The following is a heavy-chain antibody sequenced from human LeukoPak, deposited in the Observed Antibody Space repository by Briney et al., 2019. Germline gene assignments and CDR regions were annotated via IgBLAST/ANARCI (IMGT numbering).Heavy chain of an antibody. CDR1: GFSLSTNGGG. D-gene: IGHD3-16*01. Sequence: SGPTLVHLTRSLTLICPFSGFSLSTNGGGVGWMRQPPEKALEWHALIYWNDNKRYSLSLKNRLTITKDTSKTQVDLTMTNMDPVDTATYYCAHAGLTSSFDYWGQGSLVTVSS. CDR2: IYWNDNK. CDR3: AHAGLTSSFDY. V-gene: IGHV2-5*01. J-gene: IGHJ4*02.